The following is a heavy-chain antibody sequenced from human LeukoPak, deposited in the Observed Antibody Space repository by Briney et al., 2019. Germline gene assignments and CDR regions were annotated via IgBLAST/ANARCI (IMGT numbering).Heavy chain of an antibody. CDR3: ARDKAAAAEYFQH. D-gene: IGHD6-13*01. CDR2: INWNGGST. Sequence: SGGSLRLSCAASGFTFDDYGMSWVRQAPGKGLEWVSGINWNGGSTGYADSVKGRFTISRDNAENSLYLQMNSLRADDTAVYHCARDKAAAAEYFQHWGQGTLVTVSS. J-gene: IGHJ1*01. V-gene: IGHV3-20*01. CDR1: GFTFDDYG.